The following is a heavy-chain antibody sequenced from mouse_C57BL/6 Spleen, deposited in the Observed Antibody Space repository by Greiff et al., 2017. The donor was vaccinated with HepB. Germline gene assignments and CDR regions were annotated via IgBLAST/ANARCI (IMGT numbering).Heavy chain of an antibody. CDR2: IDPSDSYT. Sequence: QVQLQQPGAELVRPGTSVKLSCKASGYTFTSYWMHWVKQRPGQGLEWIGVIDPSDSYTNYNQKFKGKATLTVDTSSSTAYMQLSSLTSEDSAVYYCARGGGFYAMDYWGQGTSVTVSS. V-gene: IGHV1-59*01. CDR1: GYTFTSYW. J-gene: IGHJ4*01. D-gene: IGHD1-1*02. CDR3: ARGGGFYAMDY.